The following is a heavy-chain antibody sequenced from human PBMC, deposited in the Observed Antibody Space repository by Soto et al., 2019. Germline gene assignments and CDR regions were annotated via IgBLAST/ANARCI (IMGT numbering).Heavy chain of an antibody. CDR2: IWYDGSNK. V-gene: IGHV3-33*01. D-gene: IGHD4-17*01. Sequence: GGSLRLSCAASGFTFSSYGMHWVRQAPGKGLEWVAVIWYDGSNKYYADSVKGRFTISRDNSKNTLYLQMNSLRAEDTAVYYCARDRDYGDYSALGYWGQGTLVTVSS. J-gene: IGHJ4*02. CDR3: ARDRDYGDYSALGY. CDR1: GFTFSSYG.